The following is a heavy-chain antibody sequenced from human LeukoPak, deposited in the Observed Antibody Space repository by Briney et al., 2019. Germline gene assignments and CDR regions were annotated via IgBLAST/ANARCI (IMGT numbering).Heavy chain of an antibody. D-gene: IGHD5-18*01. Sequence: GGSLRLSCAASGFTVSSNSMSWVRQAPGKGLEWVASINPEGSEKYSAGSVKGRFTISRDNAKSSLYLQMDSLRVEDTAFYYCARDLAYSRLDYWGQGVLVTVSS. CDR2: INPEGSEK. J-gene: IGHJ4*02. CDR3: ARDLAYSRLDY. V-gene: IGHV3-7*01. CDR1: GFTVSSNS.